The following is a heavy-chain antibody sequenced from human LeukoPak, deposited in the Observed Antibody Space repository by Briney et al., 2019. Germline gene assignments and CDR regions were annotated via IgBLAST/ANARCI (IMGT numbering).Heavy chain of an antibody. V-gene: IGHV1-46*01. CDR1: GYTFTSYD. CDR3: ASRLHYYDSSGFPRNDAFDI. D-gene: IGHD3-22*01. CDR2: INPSGGGT. Sequence: ASVKVSCKASGYTFTSYDINWVRQAPGQGLEWMGVINPSGGGTNYAHKFQGRVTMTRDTSTSTVYMELSSLRPEDTAVYYCASRLHYYDSSGFPRNDAFDIWGQGTMVTVSS. J-gene: IGHJ3*02.